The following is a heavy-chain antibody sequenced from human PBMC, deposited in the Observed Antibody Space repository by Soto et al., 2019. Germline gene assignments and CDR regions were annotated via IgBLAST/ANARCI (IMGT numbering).Heavy chain of an antibody. CDR1: GYTFTSYD. V-gene: IGHV1-8*01. CDR2: MNPNSGNT. D-gene: IGHD1-7*01. Sequence: GASVKVSCKASGYTFTSYDSNWVRQATGQGLEWMGWMNPNSGNTGYAQKFQGRVTMTRNTSISTAYMELSSLRAEDTAVYYCARRTGTTFLYYYYYYMDVWGKGTTVTVSS. J-gene: IGHJ6*03. CDR3: ARRTGTTFLYYYYYYMDV.